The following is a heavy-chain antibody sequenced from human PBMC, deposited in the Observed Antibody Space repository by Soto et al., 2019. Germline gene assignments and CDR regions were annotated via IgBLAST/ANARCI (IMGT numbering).Heavy chain of an antibody. J-gene: IGHJ4*02. V-gene: IGHV4-34*01. CDR2: INHSGST. CDR3: ARGRGASDY. D-gene: IGHD3-10*01. Sequence: SETLSLTCAVYGGSFSGYYWSWIRQPPGKGLEWIGEINHSGSTNYNPSLKSRVTISVDTSKNQFSLKLSSVTAADTAVYYCARGRGASDYWGQGTLVTVSS. CDR1: GGSFSGYY.